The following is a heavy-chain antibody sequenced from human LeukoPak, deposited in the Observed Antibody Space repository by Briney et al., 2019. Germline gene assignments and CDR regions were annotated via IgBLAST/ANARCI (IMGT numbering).Heavy chain of an antibody. Sequence: SETLSLTCAVSGGSISSGGYSWSWIRQPPGKGLEWIGYIYHSGSTYYNPSLKSRVTISVDTSKNQFSLKLSSVTAADTAVYYCARTIAVAGTWVKYFDYWGQGTLVTVSS. J-gene: IGHJ4*02. CDR1: GGSISSGGYS. CDR2: IYHSGST. CDR3: ARTIAVAGTWVKYFDY. D-gene: IGHD6-19*01. V-gene: IGHV4-30-2*02.